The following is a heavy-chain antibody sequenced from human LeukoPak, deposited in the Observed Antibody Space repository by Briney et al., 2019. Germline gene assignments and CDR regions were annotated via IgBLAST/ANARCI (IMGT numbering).Heavy chain of an antibody. D-gene: IGHD5-12*01. V-gene: IGHV4-38-2*02. CDR3: ARDGNIAATIENAFDI. CDR1: GYSISSGYY. J-gene: IGHJ3*02. CDR2: IYHSGST. Sequence: SETLSLTCAVSGYSISSGYYWGWIRQPPGKGLEWIGSIYHSGSTYYNPSLKSRVTISVDKSKNQFSLKLSSVTAADTAVYYCARDGNIAATIENAFDIWGQGTMVTVSS.